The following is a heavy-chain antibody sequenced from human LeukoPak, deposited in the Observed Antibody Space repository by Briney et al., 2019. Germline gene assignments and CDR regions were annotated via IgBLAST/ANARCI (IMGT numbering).Heavy chain of an antibody. V-gene: IGHV4-34*01. CDR2: INHSGST. CDR3: ARGLDYYDSSGYYYGWFDP. CDR1: GGSFSGYY. J-gene: IGHJ5*02. Sequence: TSETLSLTCAVYGGSFSGYYWSWIRQPPGKGLEWIGEINHSGSTNYNPSLKSRVTISVDTSKNQFSLKLSSVTAADTAVYYCARGLDYYDSSGYYYGWFDPWGQGTLVTVSS. D-gene: IGHD3-22*01.